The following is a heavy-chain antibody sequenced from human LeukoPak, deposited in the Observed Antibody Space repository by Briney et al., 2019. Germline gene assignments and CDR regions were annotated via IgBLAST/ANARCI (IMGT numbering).Heavy chain of an antibody. D-gene: IGHD2-2*01. J-gene: IGHJ4*02. V-gene: IGHV3-48*04. Sequence: GGSLRLSCAASGFTFNTYTMNWVRQAPGKGLEWISYISSSSSTIYYADSVKGRFTISRDNAKNTLYLQMNSLRAEDTAVYYCAKAQGSTRASDYWGQGTLVTVSS. CDR1: GFTFNTYT. CDR2: ISSSSSTI. CDR3: AKAQGSTRASDY.